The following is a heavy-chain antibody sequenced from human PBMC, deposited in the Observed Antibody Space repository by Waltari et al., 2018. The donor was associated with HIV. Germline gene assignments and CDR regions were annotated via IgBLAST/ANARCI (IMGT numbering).Heavy chain of an antibody. CDR1: GYTFTNTG. J-gene: IGHJ3*02. CDR3: ARDSGSTRAFDI. V-gene: IGHV7-4-1*02. Sequence: QVQLVQSGSELKKPGASVEVSCKASGYTFTNTGLNWVRQAPGQGLEWMGWINTNTRNPTYAQDFTGRFVFSLDTSVTTAYLQISSLKADDTAIYYCARDSGSTRAFDIWGQGTRVTVSS. D-gene: IGHD1-7*01. CDR2: INTNTRNP.